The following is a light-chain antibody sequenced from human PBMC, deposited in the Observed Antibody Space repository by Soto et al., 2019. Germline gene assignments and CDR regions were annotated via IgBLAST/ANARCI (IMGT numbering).Light chain of an antibody. Sequence: IHMTQYPSTLSAAVCDLVTITCRANQSISVWLAWYQQKPGKAPKLLMYDVSSLESGVPSRFSGSGSGTEFTLTISSLQSDDFATYYCQQYHSYRTFGQGTKVDI. J-gene: IGKJ1*01. CDR1: QSISVW. CDR2: DVS. V-gene: IGKV1-5*01. CDR3: QQYHSYRT.